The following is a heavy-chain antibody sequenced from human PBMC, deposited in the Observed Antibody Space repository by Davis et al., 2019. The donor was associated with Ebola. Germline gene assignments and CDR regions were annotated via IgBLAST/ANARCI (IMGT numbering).Heavy chain of an antibody. CDR1: EYTFTSYP. CDR3: ATLPDV. CDR2: INTNTGNP. Sequence: AASVKVSCKASEYTFTSYPMHWVRQAPGQGLEWMGWINTNTGNPTYAKGFTGRFVFSLDTSVNMAYLLINSLKTEDAAVYYCATLPDVWGQGTMVTVSS. J-gene: IGHJ3*01. V-gene: IGHV7-4-1*04.